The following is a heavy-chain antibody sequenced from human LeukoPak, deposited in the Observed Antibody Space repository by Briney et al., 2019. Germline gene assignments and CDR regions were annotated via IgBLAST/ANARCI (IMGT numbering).Heavy chain of an antibody. J-gene: IGHJ6*02. CDR2: ISYDGSNK. CDR3: ARDLEAGLYYYYGMDV. D-gene: IGHD6-19*01. CDR1: GFTFSSYA. Sequence: GGSLRLSCAASGFTFSSYAMHWVRQAPGKGLEWVAVISYDGSNKYHADSVKGRFTISRDNSKNTLYLQMNSLRAEDTAVYYCARDLEAGLYYYYGMDVWGQGTTVTVSS. V-gene: IGHV3-30-3*01.